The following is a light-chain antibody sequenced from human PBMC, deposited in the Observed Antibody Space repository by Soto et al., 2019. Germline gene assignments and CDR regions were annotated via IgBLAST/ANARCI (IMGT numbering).Light chain of an antibody. Sequence: QSVLTQPASSSGTPGQRVTISCSGDNSSIERNTVSWYQQLPGMAPKLLIYLNSRRPSGVPDRFSGSKSGTSASLAISGLQSEDEAEYYCATWDDSLNIIYVFGTGTKVTVL. CDR3: ATWDDSLNIIYV. J-gene: IGLJ1*01. CDR1: NSSIERNT. V-gene: IGLV1-44*01. CDR2: LNS.